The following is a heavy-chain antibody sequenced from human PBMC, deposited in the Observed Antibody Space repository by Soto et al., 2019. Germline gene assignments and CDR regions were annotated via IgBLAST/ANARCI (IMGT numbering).Heavy chain of an antibody. V-gene: IGHV3-48*03. D-gene: IGHD6-19*01. CDR3: ARVSQSFIEYFQH. J-gene: IGHJ1*01. CDR2: ISSTGSTI. CDR1: GFTFSKFE. Sequence: PGGSLRLSCAASGFTFSKFEMNWFRQAPGKGLEWISYISSTGSTIHYADSVKGRFTISRDNAKNSLYLQMNSLRVEDTAVYYCARVSQSFIEYFQHWGQGTLVTVSS.